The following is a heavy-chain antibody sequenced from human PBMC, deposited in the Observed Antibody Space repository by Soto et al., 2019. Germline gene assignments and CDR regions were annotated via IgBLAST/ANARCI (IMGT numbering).Heavy chain of an antibody. CDR3: ARDGWAYGMDV. CDR1: GGSISSYY. J-gene: IGHJ6*02. Sequence: QVQLQGSGPGLVKPSETLSLTCTVSGGSISSYYWSWIRQPPGKGLEWIGYIYYSGSTNYNPSLKSRVTISVDTSKNQFSLKLSSVTAADTAVYYCARDGWAYGMDVWGQGTTVTVSS. V-gene: IGHV4-59*01. CDR2: IYYSGST. D-gene: IGHD6-19*01.